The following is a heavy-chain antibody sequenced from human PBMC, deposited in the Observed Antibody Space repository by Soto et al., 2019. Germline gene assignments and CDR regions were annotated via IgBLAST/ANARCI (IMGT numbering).Heavy chain of an antibody. CDR3: ARTPGAYYDFWSGYNGGRFDP. CDR1: GGTFSSYA. Sequence: QVQLVQSGAEVQKPGSSVKVSCKASGGTFSSYAISWVRQAPGQGLEWMGGIIPIFGTANYAQKFQGRVTIAADESTSTAYMELSSLRSEDTAVYYCARTPGAYYDFWSGYNGGRFDPWGQGTLVTVSS. D-gene: IGHD3-3*01. J-gene: IGHJ5*02. CDR2: IIPIFGTA. V-gene: IGHV1-69*01.